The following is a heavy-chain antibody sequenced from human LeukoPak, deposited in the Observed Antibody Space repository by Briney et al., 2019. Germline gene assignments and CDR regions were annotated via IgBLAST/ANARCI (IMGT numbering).Heavy chain of an antibody. Sequence: GSLRLSCAASGFTVSSNYMSWVRQAPGKGLEWVANIKQDGSEKYYVDSVKGRFTISRDNAKNSLYLQMNSLRAEDTAVYYCARDWTDSGYDFFNYYYYMDVWGKGTTVTVSS. CDR3: ARDWTDSGYDFFNYYYYMDV. CDR1: GFTVSSNY. D-gene: IGHD5-12*01. CDR2: IKQDGSEK. J-gene: IGHJ6*03. V-gene: IGHV3-7*01.